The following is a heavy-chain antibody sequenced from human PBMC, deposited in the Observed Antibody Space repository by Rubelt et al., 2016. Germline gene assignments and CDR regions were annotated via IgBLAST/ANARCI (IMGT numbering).Heavy chain of an antibody. V-gene: IGHV4-59*08. CDR2: MYYSGST. J-gene: IGHJ4*02. Sequence: QLQLQESGPGLVKPSETLSLICTVFGGSISSYYWSWMRQPPGRGLEWIGYMYYSGSTNYNPSLKSRITMSLDTSKNQVSLKLSVVTAADTAVYYCATGTTVTTGLAYWGQGTLVTVSS. D-gene: IGHD4-17*01. CDR1: GGSISSYY. CDR3: ATGTTVTTGLAY.